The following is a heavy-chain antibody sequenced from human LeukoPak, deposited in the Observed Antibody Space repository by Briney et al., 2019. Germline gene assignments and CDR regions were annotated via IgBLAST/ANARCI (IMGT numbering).Heavy chain of an antibody. Sequence: PGESLKISCKGSGYSFTTYWIAWVRQMPGKGLEWMGIIYPGDSDTRYSPSFQGQVTISAVKSISTAYLHWSGLKAADTAMYYCARRVESGYSFDYWGQGTLVTVSS. CDR3: ARRVESGYSFDY. CDR1: GYSFTTYW. J-gene: IGHJ4*02. V-gene: IGHV5-51*01. D-gene: IGHD3-3*01. CDR2: IYPGDSDT.